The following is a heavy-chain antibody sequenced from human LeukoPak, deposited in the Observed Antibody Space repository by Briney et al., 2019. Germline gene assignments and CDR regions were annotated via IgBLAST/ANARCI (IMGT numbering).Heavy chain of an antibody. D-gene: IGHD3-3*01. CDR1: GYSISSGYY. J-gene: IGHJ4*02. CDR3: ARLVSARYYGDCLDN. V-gene: IGHV3-7*01. CDR2: IKEDGSQK. Sequence: PSETLSLTCTVSGYSISSGYYWGWIRQPPGKGLEWVANIKEDGSQKYYVDSVKGRFTISRDNAKNSLYLQMNSLRVEDTAFYYCARLVSARYYGDCLDNWGQGTLVTVSS.